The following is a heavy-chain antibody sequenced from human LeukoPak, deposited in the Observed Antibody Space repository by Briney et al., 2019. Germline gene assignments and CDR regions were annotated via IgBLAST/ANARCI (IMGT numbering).Heavy chain of an antibody. J-gene: IGHJ4*02. D-gene: IGHD2-15*01. Sequence: PGGSLRLSCAASGFTFSSYTMSWVRQAPGKGLEWVSAISGSGGSTYYADSVKGRFTISRDNSKNTLYLQMNSLRAEDTAVYYCAKPGCSGGSCYPRDYWGQGTLVTVSS. CDR1: GFTFSSYT. CDR2: ISGSGGST. CDR3: AKPGCSGGSCYPRDY. V-gene: IGHV3-23*01.